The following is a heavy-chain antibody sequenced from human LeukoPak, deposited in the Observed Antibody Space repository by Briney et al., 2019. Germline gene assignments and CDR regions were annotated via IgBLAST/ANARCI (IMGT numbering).Heavy chain of an antibody. Sequence: SETLSLTCTVSGGSISSYYWSWIRQPAGKGLEWLGRIYTSGSTNYNPSLKSRVTMSVDTSKNQFSLKLSSVTAADTAVYYCARGPYSSGWYSVYYYYYYGMDVWGQGTTVTVSS. J-gene: IGHJ6*02. V-gene: IGHV4-4*07. D-gene: IGHD6-19*01. CDR2: IYTSGST. CDR1: GGSISSYY. CDR3: ARGPYSSGWYSVYYYYYYGMDV.